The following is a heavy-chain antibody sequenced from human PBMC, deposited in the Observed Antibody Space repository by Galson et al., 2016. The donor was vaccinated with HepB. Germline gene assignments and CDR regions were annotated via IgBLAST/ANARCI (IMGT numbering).Heavy chain of an antibody. D-gene: IGHD6-13*01. CDR3: ARTPGYSGTWYDAFDI. CDR1: GFTFTRYT. CDR2: ISGGSSYK. V-gene: IGHV3-21*01. J-gene: IGHJ3*02. Sequence: SLRLSCAASGFTFTRYTMNWVRQSPGKGLEWVSSISGGSSYKYYAASVKGRFTISRDNSKNSLYLQMNSLRAEDTAIYFCARTPGYSGTWYDAFDIWGPGTIVTDSS.